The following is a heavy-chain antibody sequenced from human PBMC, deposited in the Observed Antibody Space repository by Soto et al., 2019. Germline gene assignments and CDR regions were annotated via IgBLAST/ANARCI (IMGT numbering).Heavy chain of an antibody. D-gene: IGHD6-6*01. J-gene: IGHJ6*02. V-gene: IGHV1-69*01. Sequence: QVQLVQSGAEVKKPGSSVKVSCKASGGTFSSYAISWVRQAPGHGLEWMGGINPIVGTANYAQKFQGRVTITADEPTSTAYMELSSLRPEERAVYYCARERLVVRARYYYYGMDVWGQGTTVTVSS. CDR1: GGTFSSYA. CDR2: INPIVGTA. CDR3: ARERLVVRARYYYYGMDV.